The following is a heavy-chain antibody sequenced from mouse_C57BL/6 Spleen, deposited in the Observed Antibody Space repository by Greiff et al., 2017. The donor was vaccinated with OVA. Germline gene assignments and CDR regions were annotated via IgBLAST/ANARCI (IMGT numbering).Heavy chain of an antibody. CDR3: ARVPNYYGSTHFDY. V-gene: IGHV1-52*01. D-gene: IGHD1-1*01. CDR2: IDPSDSET. Sequence: QVQLQQSGAELVRPGSSVKLSCKASGYTFTSYWMHWVKQRPIQGLEWIGNIDPSDSETHYNQKFKDKATLTVDKSSSTAYMQLSSLTSEDSAVYYCARVPNYYGSTHFDYWGQGTTLTVSS. CDR1: GYTFTSYW. J-gene: IGHJ2*01.